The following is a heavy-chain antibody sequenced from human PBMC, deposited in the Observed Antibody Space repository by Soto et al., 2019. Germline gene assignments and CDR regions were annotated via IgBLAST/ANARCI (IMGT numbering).Heavy chain of an antibody. CDR1: GGSISSYY. J-gene: IGHJ6*02. CDR2: IYYSGST. Sequence: QVQLQESGPGLVKPSETLSLTCTVSGGSISSYYWSWIRQPPGKGLEWIGYIYYSGSTNYNPSLNSRVTISVDTSKNQFSLKLSSVTAADTAVYYCASLPRSYTFFEDYGMDVWGQGTTVTVSS. CDR3: ASLPRSYTFFEDYGMDV. V-gene: IGHV4-59*01. D-gene: IGHD3-3*01.